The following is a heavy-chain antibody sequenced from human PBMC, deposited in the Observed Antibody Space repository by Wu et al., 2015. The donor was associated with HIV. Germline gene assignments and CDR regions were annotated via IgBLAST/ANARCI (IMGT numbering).Heavy chain of an antibody. V-gene: IGHV1-46*01. J-gene: IGHJ3*02. CDR3: ARKGGRYYDSSGQGAFDI. CDR1: GYTFTRYY. CDR2: INPSGGST. D-gene: IGHD3-22*01. Sequence: QVQLVQSGAEVKKPGASVKVSCKASGYTFTRYYMHWVRQAPGQGLEWMGIINPSGGSTSYAQKFQGRVTMTRDTSTSTFYMELSSLRSEDTAVYYCARKGGRYYDSSGQGAFDIWGQGTMVTVSS.